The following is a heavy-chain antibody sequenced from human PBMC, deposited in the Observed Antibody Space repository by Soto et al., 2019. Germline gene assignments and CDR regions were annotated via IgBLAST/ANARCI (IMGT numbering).Heavy chain of an antibody. CDR1: GYAFTTYG. V-gene: IGHV1-18*01. J-gene: IGHJ4*02. CDR3: ARGRYGDY. Sequence: QVHQVQSGAEVKKPGASVKVSCQASGYAFTTYGITWVRQAPGQGLEWMGWISAHNGNTNYAQKLQGRVTVTRDTSTSTAYMELRSLRSDDTAVYYCARGRYGDYWGQGALVTVSS. CDR2: ISAHNGNT. D-gene: IGHD1-1*01.